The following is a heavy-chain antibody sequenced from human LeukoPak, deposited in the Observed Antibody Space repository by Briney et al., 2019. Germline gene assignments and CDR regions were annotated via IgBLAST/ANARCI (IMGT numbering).Heavy chain of an antibody. J-gene: IGHJ4*02. CDR3: ARGGRTYYYDSSGYYPPFDY. D-gene: IGHD3-22*01. V-gene: IGHV1-2*02. Sequence: ASVKVSCKASGYTFTGYYMHWVRQAPGQGLEWMGWINPNSGGTNYAQKFQGRVTMTRDTSISTAYMELSRLRSDDTAVYYCARGGRTYYYDSSGYYPPFDYWGQGTLVTVSS. CDR2: INPNSGGT. CDR1: GYTFTGYY.